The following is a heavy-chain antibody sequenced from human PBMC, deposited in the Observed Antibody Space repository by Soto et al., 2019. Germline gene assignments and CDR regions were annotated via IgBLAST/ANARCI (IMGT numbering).Heavy chain of an antibody. CDR2: FGSSGDT. D-gene: IGHD3-22*01. CDR3: ARGGASHNSGYYYFGL. J-gene: IGHJ4*02. Sequence: EVQLEESGGGLEQPGGSLRLSCAASGFTFSSYDMHWVRQVTGKGLEWVSTFGSSGDTYYPGSLKGRFTISRENAKNSLYLQMNSLRAEDTAVYYCARGGASHNSGYYYFGLWGQGTLVTVSS. V-gene: IGHV3-13*04. CDR1: GFTFSSYD.